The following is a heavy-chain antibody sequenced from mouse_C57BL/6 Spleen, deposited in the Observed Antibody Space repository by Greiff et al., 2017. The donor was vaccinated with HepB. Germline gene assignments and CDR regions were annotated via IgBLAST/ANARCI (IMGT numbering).Heavy chain of an antibody. Sequence: QVQLQQPGAELVRPGTSVKLSCKASGYTFTSYWMHWVKQRPGQGLEWIGVIDPSDSYTNYNQKFKGKATLTVDTSSRTAYMQLSSLTSEDSAVYSCARSRCSPFDYWGQGPTLTVSS. D-gene: IGHD1-1*01. CDR1: GYTFTSYW. CDR3: ARSRCSPFDY. CDR2: IDPSDSYT. J-gene: IGHJ2*01. V-gene: IGHV1-59*01.